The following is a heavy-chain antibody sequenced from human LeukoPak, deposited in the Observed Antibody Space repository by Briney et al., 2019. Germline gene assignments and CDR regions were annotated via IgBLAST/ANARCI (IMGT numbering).Heavy chain of an antibody. CDR3: VKLDWGYYYDT. J-gene: IGHJ5*02. CDR2: ISTSGGGT. Sequence: RGGSLTLFCSASGFPLSNYAMHWLRQAPGKGLEYVSAISTSGGGTYYAHSVKGRFTLSRDHSKNTLYPQMNSQRAEDTSLYYCVKLDWGYYYDTWGQGTLVTVSS. V-gene: IGHV3-64D*09. D-gene: IGHD3-22*01. CDR1: GFPLSNYA.